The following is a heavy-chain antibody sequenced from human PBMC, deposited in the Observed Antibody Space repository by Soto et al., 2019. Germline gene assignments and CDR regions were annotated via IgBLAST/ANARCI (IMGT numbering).Heavy chain of an antibody. V-gene: IGHV3-23*01. Sequence: LIHSCGVAEVPISNYSMNLVTKDPVKGLEWVSGLSGSGTSTYYADSVKGRLTISRDNSRDTLFLQMNSLTADDTAVYYCAKATTNGGWFNPFDSWGQGALVTFSS. D-gene: IGHD6-19*01. CDR1: EVPISNYS. CDR3: AKATTNGGWFNPFDS. CDR2: LSGSGTST. J-gene: IGHJ4*02.